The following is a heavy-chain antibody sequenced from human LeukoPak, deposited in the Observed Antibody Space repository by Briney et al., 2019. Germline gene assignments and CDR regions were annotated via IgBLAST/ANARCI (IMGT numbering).Heavy chain of an antibody. Sequence: GGSLRLSCEASRFSFSSYWMTWVRQAPGKGLEWVANIKQDGGEKHYVDSVKGRFTISRDNAKNSLYLQMNSLRAEDTAVYYCARGDDGNNWGLGYWGQGTLVTVS. D-gene: IGHD5-24*01. CDR1: RFSFSSYW. V-gene: IGHV3-7*01. J-gene: IGHJ4*02. CDR2: IKQDGGEK. CDR3: ARGDDGNNWGLGY.